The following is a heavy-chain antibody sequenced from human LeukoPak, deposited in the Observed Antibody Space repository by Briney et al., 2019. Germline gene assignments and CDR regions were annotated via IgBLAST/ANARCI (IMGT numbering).Heavy chain of an antibody. Sequence: PGGSLRLSGAPSGFPFTDFGRNWVRQAPGKGRGGVASISTVSTYTFYADSVKGRFSISRDNVRNLLYLQMSSLGAEDTAVYYCARDGSGFYLYNYMDVWGKGTTVTVSS. CDR3: ARDGSGFYLYNYMDV. V-gene: IGHV3-21*06. D-gene: IGHD6-25*01. J-gene: IGHJ6*03. CDR2: ISTVSTYT. CDR1: GFPFTDFG.